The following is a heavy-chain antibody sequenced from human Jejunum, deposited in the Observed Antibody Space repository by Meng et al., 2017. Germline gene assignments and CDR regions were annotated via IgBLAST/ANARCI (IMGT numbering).Heavy chain of an antibody. Sequence: VVPQESGPGLVRPSETLSLTCTVAGGSVSSTNCYWSWIRQPSGKGLEWIGYRYYSGSTNYNPSLKSRVTISVDTSKSQFSLKLFSVTAADTAVYYCAREYCISTTCYFDSWGQGTLVTVSS. D-gene: IGHD2-2*01. CDR2: RYYSGST. J-gene: IGHJ4*02. CDR1: GGSVSSTNCY. CDR3: AREYCISTTCYFDS. V-gene: IGHV4-61*01.